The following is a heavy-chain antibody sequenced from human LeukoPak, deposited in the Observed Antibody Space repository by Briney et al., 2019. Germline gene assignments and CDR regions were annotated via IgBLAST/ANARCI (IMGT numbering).Heavy chain of an antibody. V-gene: IGHV1-8*01. CDR3: ARGPRRMTALY. Sequence: ASVKVPCKASGYTFTSYDINWERQATGQGLEWMGWMNPNSGNTGYAQKFQGRVTMTRNTSISTAYMELSSLRSEDTAVYYCARGPRRMTALYWGQGTLVTVSS. J-gene: IGHJ4*02. CDR1: GYTFTSYD. D-gene: IGHD2/OR15-2a*01. CDR2: MNPNSGNT.